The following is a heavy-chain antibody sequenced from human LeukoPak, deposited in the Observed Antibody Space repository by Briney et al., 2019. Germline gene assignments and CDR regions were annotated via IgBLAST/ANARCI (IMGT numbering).Heavy chain of an antibody. CDR2: IYYSGST. Sequence: SETLSLTCTVSGGSISSYYWSWIRQPPGKGLEWIGYIYYSGSTNYNSSLKSRVTISVDTSKNQFSLKLSSVTAADTAVYYCARTDSYYDTSGYWHYYFDYWGQGTLVTVSS. J-gene: IGHJ4*02. CDR3: ARTDSYYDTSGYWHYYFDY. CDR1: GGSISSYY. D-gene: IGHD3-22*01. V-gene: IGHV4-59*01.